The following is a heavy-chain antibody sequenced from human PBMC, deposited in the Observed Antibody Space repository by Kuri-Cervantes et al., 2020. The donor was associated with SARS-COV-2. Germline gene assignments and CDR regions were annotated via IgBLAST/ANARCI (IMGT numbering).Heavy chain of an antibody. Sequence: AESLTLSCAASGFTFYDYAMHWVRQALGKGLEWVSLISWDGDSTYYPDSVKGRFTISRDNSKNSLYPQMYSLGAEDTALYYCTKDTGAAAGGLESDNWGQGTVVTVSS. CDR2: ISWDGDST. D-gene: IGHD6-13*01. CDR1: GFTFYDYA. CDR3: TKDTGAAAGGLESDN. J-gene: IGHJ4*02. V-gene: IGHV3-43D*04.